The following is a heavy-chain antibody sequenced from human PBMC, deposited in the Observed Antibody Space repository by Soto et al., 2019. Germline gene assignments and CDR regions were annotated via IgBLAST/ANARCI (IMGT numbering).Heavy chain of an antibody. CDR3: AKDLGIVGATTYFDY. J-gene: IGHJ4*02. D-gene: IGHD1-26*01. V-gene: IGHV3-23*04. CDR2: ISGSGGST. Sequence: VQLVESGGGVVQPGRSLRLSCAASGFTFSSYAMSWVRQAPGKGLEWVSAISGSGGSTYYADSVKGRFTISRDNSKNTLYLQMNSLRAEDTAVYYCAKDLGIVGATTYFDYWGQGTLVTVSS. CDR1: GFTFSSYA.